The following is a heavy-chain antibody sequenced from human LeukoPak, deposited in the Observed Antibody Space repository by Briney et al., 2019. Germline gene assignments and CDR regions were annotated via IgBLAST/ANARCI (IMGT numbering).Heavy chain of an antibody. CDR2: IYYSGST. V-gene: IGHV4-59*01. Sequence: SETLSLTCTVAGGSISSYYWSWIRQPPGKGLGRIGDIYYSGSTNYNPSLKSRVTISVDTSKNQFSLKLSSVTAADTAVYYCARGYSQLWLTYWGPGTLVTVSS. J-gene: IGHJ4*02. CDR1: GGSISSYY. D-gene: IGHD6-19*01. CDR3: ARGYSQLWLTY.